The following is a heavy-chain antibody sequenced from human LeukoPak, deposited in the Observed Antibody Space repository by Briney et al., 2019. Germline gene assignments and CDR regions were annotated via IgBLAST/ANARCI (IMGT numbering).Heavy chain of an antibody. CDR1: GYSFTTYW. CDR3: ASRGGKSYFHT. Sequence: GESLKISCKGSGYSFTTYWIGWVRQKPGKGLEWMGIIYPSDSDTRYSQSFQGRVTISADKSISTAYLQWSSLKASDTAMYYCASRGGKSYFHTWGQGTLVTVSS. D-gene: IGHD1-26*01. V-gene: IGHV5-51*01. CDR2: IYPSDSDT. J-gene: IGHJ1*01.